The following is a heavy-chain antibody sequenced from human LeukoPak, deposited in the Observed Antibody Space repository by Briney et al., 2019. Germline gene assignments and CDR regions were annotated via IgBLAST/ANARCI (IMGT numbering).Heavy chain of an antibody. CDR3: AGLYSSGWYEEGHWFDP. Sequence: SETLSLTCTVSGGPISSGGYYWSWIRQHPGKGLEWIGYIYYSGSTYYNPSLKSRVTISVDTSKNQFSLKLSSVTAADTAVYYCAGLYSSGWYEEGHWFDPWGQGTLVTVSS. V-gene: IGHV4-31*03. J-gene: IGHJ5*02. CDR1: GGPISSGGYY. D-gene: IGHD6-19*01. CDR2: IYYSGST.